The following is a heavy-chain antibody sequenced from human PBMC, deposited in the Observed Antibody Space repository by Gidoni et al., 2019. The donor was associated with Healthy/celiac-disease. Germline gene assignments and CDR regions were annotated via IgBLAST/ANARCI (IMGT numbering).Heavy chain of an antibody. Sequence: QVQLVQSGAEVKKPGASVKVSCTASGDTLTSYGISWVRQDPGQGLEWMGWSSAYNANANYAQKLQGRITMTTDTTTTTAYMELRSLRSDDTAVYYCAKGRISHDYWGQGTLVTVSS. D-gene: IGHD2-15*01. CDR1: GDTLTSYG. J-gene: IGHJ4*02. CDR2: SSAYNANA. CDR3: AKGRISHDY. V-gene: IGHV1-18*01.